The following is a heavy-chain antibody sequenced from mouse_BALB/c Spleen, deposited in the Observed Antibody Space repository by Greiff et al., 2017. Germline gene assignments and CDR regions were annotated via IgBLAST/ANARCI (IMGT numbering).Heavy chain of an antibody. CDR1: GYSFTSYW. V-gene: IGHV1S126*01. J-gene: IGHJ3*01. CDR3: ASIYYYGTY. D-gene: IGHD1-1*01. Sequence: QVQLKQSGPQLVRPGASVKISCKASGYSFTSYWMHWVKQRPGQGLEWIGMIDPSDSETRLNQKFKDKATLTVDKSSSTAYMQLSSPTSEDSAVYYCASIYYYGTYWGQGTLVTVSA. CDR2: IDPSDSET.